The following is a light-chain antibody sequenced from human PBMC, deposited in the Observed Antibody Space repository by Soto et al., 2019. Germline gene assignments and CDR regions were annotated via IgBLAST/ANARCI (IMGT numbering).Light chain of an antibody. V-gene: IGKV3-20*01. CDR1: QSVSSSY. J-gene: IGKJ2*01. CDR3: QQYGSAYT. CDR2: GAS. Sequence: DIVLTQSPGTLSLSPGERATLSCRASQSVSSSYLAWYQQKPGQAPRLLIYGASSRATGIPARFSGSGSGTDFTLTISRLEPEDFAVYYCQQYGSAYTFGQGTKLEIK.